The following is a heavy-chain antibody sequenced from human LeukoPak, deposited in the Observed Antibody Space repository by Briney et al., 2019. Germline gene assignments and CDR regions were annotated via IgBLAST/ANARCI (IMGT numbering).Heavy chain of an antibody. CDR1: GFIFSNAW. CDR2: IKTKTEGGAI. CDR3: TTDSTLRYFDWLPYYFNY. D-gene: IGHD3-9*01. V-gene: IGHV3-15*01. Sequence: KPGGSLRLSCAASGFIFSNAWMSWVRQAPGKGLEWVGRIKTKTEGGAIDYAAAVRGRFTISRDDSKNTLYLQLNSLRTEDTAVYYCTTDSTLRYFDWLPYYFNYWGQGTLVTVSS. J-gene: IGHJ4*02.